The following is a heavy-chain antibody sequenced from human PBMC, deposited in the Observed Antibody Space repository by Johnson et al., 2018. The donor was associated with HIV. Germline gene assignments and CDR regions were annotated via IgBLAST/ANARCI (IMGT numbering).Heavy chain of an antibody. CDR3: VTADRGST. D-gene: IGHD1-26*01. CDR1: GFTFSSNA. Sequence: QVQLVESGGGLVQPGGSLRLSCAASGFTFSSNAMHWVRQAPGKGLEWVAFIVYDGSKKYYADSVKGRFTISRDNAKNSLYLQMNSLRDEDTAVYYCVTADRGSTWGQGTTVTVSS. CDR2: IVYDGSKK. J-gene: IGHJ3*01. V-gene: IGHV3-30*02.